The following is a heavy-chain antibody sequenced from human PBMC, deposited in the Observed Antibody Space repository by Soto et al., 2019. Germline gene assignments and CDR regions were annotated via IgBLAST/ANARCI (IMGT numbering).Heavy chain of an antibody. D-gene: IGHD2-8*01. CDR3: GRAMYAPRLGTADDI. CDR1: GYTFTSYG. CDR2: LSAYNGNT. J-gene: IGHJ3*02. Sequence: ASVKVSCKASGYTFTSYGISWVRQAPGQGLEWMGWLSAYNGNTNYAQKLQGRVTMTTDTSTRTAYMGQRGLRSDDTGVCYCGRAMYAPRLGTADDISCQARIFTV. V-gene: IGHV1-18*01.